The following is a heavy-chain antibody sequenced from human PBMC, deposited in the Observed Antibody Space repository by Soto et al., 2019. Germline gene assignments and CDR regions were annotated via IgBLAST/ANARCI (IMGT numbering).Heavy chain of an antibody. Sequence: GGSLRLSCAASGFTFSSYSMNWVRQAPGKGLEWVSYINKNSRSISYADSVKGRFTISRDNAKDSLYLQMNGLRVEDTAVYFCVRGQRGGFDLWGQGTMVTVSS. CDR2: INKNSRSI. D-gene: IGHD2-15*01. CDR1: GFTFSSYS. V-gene: IGHV3-48*01. CDR3: VRGQRGGFDL. J-gene: IGHJ3*01.